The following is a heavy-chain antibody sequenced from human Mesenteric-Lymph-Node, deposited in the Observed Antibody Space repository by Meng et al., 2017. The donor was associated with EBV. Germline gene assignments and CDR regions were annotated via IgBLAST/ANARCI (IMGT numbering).Heavy chain of an antibody. CDR3: VSYDYGNYVSFDS. Sequence: QLQLQEAGPGLVEPSETVSLTCTVSGASISSGSYYWGWIRQPPGKGLEWIGSIYYRGSTYYNPSLRSRVTIPVDTSKNHFSLKLSSVTAADTAMYYCVSYDYGNYVSFDSWGQGILVTVSS. J-gene: IGHJ4*02. V-gene: IGHV4-39*01. D-gene: IGHD4-11*01. CDR1: GASISSGSYY. CDR2: IYYRGST.